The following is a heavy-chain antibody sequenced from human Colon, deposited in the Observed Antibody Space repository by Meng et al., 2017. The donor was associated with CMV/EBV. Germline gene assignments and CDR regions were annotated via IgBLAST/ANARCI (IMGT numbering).Heavy chain of an antibody. Sequence: QVQLMQAGAEMREPGASVTVSCKASGYTFTGYLIHWVRQAPGQGLEWMGWINPYSGDTIYAQKFEVGVTMTRDASITTAYLELSSLKSDDTAVYYCGTFGGDFDYWGQGTLVTVSS. CDR3: GTFGGDFDY. J-gene: IGHJ4*02. CDR2: INPYSGDT. CDR1: GYTFTGYL. D-gene: IGHD3-3*01. V-gene: IGHV1-2*02.